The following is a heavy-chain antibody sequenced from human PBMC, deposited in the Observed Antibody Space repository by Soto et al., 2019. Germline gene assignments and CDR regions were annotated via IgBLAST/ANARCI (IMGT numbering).Heavy chain of an antibody. J-gene: IGHJ4*02. CDR1: GVTFSSYA. CDR3: VRGNHGRGDY. V-gene: IGHV3-23*01. Sequence: EVQLLESGGGLVQPGGSLRLSCAASGVTFSSYAMTWVRQAPGKGLEWVSGISNSGGTTFYADSVKGRFTISRDNSKNTLYLQMSSLRAEDTALYFCVRGNHGRGDYWGQGTLVSVSS. D-gene: IGHD4-17*01. CDR2: ISNSGGTT.